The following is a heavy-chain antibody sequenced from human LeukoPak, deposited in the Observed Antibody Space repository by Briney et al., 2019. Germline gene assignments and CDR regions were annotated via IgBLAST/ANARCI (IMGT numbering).Heavy chain of an antibody. CDR3: ARDSGTTGEVKFDS. CDR2: IYVSGST. V-gene: IGHV4-4*07. CDR1: GASISSYY. J-gene: IGHJ5*01. D-gene: IGHD1-7*01. Sequence: SETLSLTCTVSGASISSYYWSWIRQPAGKGLEWIGRIYVSGSTTYNPSLESRVTMSLDTSKNQISLKVSSVTAADTAVYYCARDSGTTGEVKFDSWGQGTLVTVSS.